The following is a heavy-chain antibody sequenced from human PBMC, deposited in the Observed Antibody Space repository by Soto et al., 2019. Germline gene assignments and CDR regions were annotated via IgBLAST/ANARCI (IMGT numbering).Heavy chain of an antibody. CDR2: IVVGSGNT. J-gene: IGHJ6*02. D-gene: IGHD3-3*01. CDR3: AADARFLEWYYYGMDV. CDR1: GFTFTSSA. V-gene: IGHV1-58*01. Sequence: GASVKVSCKASGFTFTSSAVQWVRQARGQRLEWIGWIVVGSGNTNYAQKFQERVTITRDMSTSTAYMELSSLRSEDTAVYYCAADARFLEWYYYGMDVWGQGTTVTVSS.